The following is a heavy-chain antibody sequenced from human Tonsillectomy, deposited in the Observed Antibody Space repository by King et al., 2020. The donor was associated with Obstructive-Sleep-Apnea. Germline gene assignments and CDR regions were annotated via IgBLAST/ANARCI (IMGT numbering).Heavy chain of an antibody. CDR3: AKVSRDGGIVEVPTAKEYYYYYYDLDV. CDR2: ITTGGST. V-gene: IGHV3-23*01. J-gene: IGHJ6*02. CDR1: GFTFSSYA. D-gene: IGHD2-2*01. Sequence: VQLLESGGGLVQPGGSLRLSCAASGFTFSSYAMNWVRQAPGKGLEWVSVITTGGSTYYADSVKGRFTISRDNFKNTLYLQMNSLRAEDTAEYYCAKVSRDGGIVEVPTAKEYYYYYYDLDVWGQGTTVTVSS.